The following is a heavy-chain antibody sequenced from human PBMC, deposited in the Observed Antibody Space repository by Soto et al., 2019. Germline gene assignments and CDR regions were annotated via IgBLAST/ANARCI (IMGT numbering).Heavy chain of an antibody. Sequence: GGSLRLSCAASGFTFSSYSMNWVRQAPGRGLEWVSSISGSSTYIYYADSLKGRFTISRDNAKNSLYLQINSLRAEDTAVYYCARDQGSYGYLGYFDYWGKGTLVTVSS. J-gene: IGHJ4*02. V-gene: IGHV3-21*01. CDR2: ISGSSTYI. CDR3: ARDQGSYGYLGYFDY. D-gene: IGHD5-18*01. CDR1: GFTFSSYS.